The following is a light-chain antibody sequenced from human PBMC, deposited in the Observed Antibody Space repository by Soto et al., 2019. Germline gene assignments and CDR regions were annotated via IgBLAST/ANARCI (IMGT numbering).Light chain of an antibody. V-gene: IGKV3-15*01. J-gene: IGKJ1*01. CDR3: QKYNDWPRT. CDR1: QSVSSN. Sequence: EIVMTQSPATLSVSPGERATLSCRASQSVSSNLAWYQQKPGQAPRLLIYGASTRATGIPARFSGIGSGTEFTLTISSLQSEDFAVYYCQKYNDWPRTFGQGTKVEIK. CDR2: GAS.